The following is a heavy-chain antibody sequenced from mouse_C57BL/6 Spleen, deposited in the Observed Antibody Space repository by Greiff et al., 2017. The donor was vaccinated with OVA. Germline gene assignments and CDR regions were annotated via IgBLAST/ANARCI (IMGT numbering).Heavy chain of an antibody. CDR1: GYTFTSYW. D-gene: IGHD2-4*01. CDR3: TRADYDEGPWFAY. Sequence: VQLKESGTVLARPGASVKMSCKTSGYTFTSYWMHWVKQRPGQGLEWIGAIYPGNSDTSYNQKFKGQAKLTAVTSASTAYMELSSLTNEDSAVYDCTRADYDEGPWFAYWGQGTLVTVSA. CDR2: IYPGNSDT. J-gene: IGHJ3*01. V-gene: IGHV1-5*01.